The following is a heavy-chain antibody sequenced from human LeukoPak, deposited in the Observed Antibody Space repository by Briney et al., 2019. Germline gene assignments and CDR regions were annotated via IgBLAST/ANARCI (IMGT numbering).Heavy chain of an antibody. Sequence: PGRSLRLSCAASGFTFRSFVMHWVRQAPGKGLEWVAAISYEDGTNKYYADSVKGRFTISRDNAKNSLNLQMSSLRAEDTAVYYCAREGLWVGPDSGKTRHPYWEIWGQGTMVTVSS. D-gene: IGHD2-21*01. CDR2: ISYEDGTNK. V-gene: IGHV3-30-3*01. J-gene: IGHJ3*02. CDR1: GFTFRSFV. CDR3: AREGLWVGPDSGKTRHPYWEI.